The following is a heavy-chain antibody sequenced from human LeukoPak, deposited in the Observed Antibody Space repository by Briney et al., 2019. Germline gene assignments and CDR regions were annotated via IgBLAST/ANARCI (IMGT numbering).Heavy chain of an antibody. CDR1: GYTFTSYD. Sequence: ASVKVSCKASGYTFTSYDINWVRQATGQGLEWMGWMNPNSGSTGYAQKFQGRVTMTRNTSISTAYMELSSLRSEDTAMYYCARVDDYVWGSYPPGNYWGQGTLVTVSS. CDR3: ARVDDYVWGSYPPGNY. D-gene: IGHD3-16*02. V-gene: IGHV1-8*01. J-gene: IGHJ4*02. CDR2: MNPNSGST.